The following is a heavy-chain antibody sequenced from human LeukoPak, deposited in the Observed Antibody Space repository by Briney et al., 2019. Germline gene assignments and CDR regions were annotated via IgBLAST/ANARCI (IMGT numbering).Heavy chain of an antibody. CDR1: GFTFSSYS. CDR3: ARALGGYSYGYVGYYFDY. Sequence: KPGGSLRLSCAASGFTFSSYSMNWVRQAPGKGLEWVSSISSSSSYIYYADSVKGRFTISRDNAKNSLYLQMNSLRAEDTAVYYCARALGGYSYGYVGYYFDYWGQGTLVTVSS. J-gene: IGHJ4*02. CDR2: ISSSSSYI. D-gene: IGHD5-18*01. V-gene: IGHV3-21*01.